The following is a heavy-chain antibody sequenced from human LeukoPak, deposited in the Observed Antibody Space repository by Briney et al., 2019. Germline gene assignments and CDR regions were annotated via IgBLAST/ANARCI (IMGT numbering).Heavy chain of an antibody. Sequence: VASVKVSCKASGYTFTSYGISWVRQAPGQGLEWMGWISAYNGNTNYAQKLQGRVTMTTDTSTSTAYMELRSLRSDDTAVYYCARYHYYDSSGPGDFDYWGQGTLVTVSS. CDR1: GYTFTSYG. D-gene: IGHD3-22*01. J-gene: IGHJ4*02. V-gene: IGHV1-18*01. CDR2: ISAYNGNT. CDR3: ARYHYYDSSGPGDFDY.